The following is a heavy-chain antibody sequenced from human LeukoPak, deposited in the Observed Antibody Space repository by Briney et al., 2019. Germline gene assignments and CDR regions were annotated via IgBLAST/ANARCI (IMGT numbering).Heavy chain of an antibody. D-gene: IGHD1-26*01. Sequence: PSETLSLTCTVSGGSISSSSYYWGWIRQPPGNGLEWIGSIYYSGSTYYNPSLKSRVTISVDTSKNQFSLKLSSVTAADTAVYYCARQKGGLNWFDPWGQGTLVTVSS. CDR2: IYYSGST. CDR3: ARQKGGLNWFDP. CDR1: GGSISSSSYY. V-gene: IGHV4-39*01. J-gene: IGHJ5*02.